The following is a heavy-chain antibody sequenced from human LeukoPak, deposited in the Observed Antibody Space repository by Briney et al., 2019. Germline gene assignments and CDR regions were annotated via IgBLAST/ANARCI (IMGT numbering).Heavy chain of an antibody. Sequence: GGSLRLSCAASGFTFSSYGMHWVRQAPGKGLEWVAVIWYDGSNKYYADSVKGRFTISRDNSKNTLYLQMNSLRAEDTAVYYCANRDSSGWYYFDYWGQGTLVTVSS. CDR2: IWYDGSNK. J-gene: IGHJ4*02. CDR3: ANRDSSGWYYFDY. CDR1: GFTFSSYG. D-gene: IGHD6-19*01. V-gene: IGHV3-33*06.